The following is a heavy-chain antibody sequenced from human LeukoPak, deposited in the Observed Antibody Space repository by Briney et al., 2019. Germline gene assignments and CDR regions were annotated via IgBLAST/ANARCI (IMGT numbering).Heavy chain of an antibody. J-gene: IGHJ5*02. Sequence: GGSLRLSCAASGFTFDDYAMHWVRQAPGKGLEWVSGISWNSGSIGYADSVKGRFTISRDNAKNSLYLQMNSLRAEDTALYYCAKGQKPFGELLSNWFDPWGQGTLVTVSS. CDR2: ISWNSGSI. V-gene: IGHV3-9*01. D-gene: IGHD3-10*01. CDR1: GFTFDDYA. CDR3: AKGQKPFGELLSNWFDP.